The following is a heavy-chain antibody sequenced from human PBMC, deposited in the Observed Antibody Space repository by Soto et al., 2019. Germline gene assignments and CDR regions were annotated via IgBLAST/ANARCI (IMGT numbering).Heavy chain of an antibody. CDR2: MSYDGSDT. V-gene: IGHV3-30*03. Sequence: GGSLRLSCVDHGFIFSNNGMHWIRRTPGKGLEWVDFMSYDGSDTFYADSVKGRFTISRDNSKNTLFLHMSNLRAEDTAMYYCTIVRVADSALDHWGQGTLVTVSS. D-gene: IGHD3-10*02. CDR1: GFIFSNNG. J-gene: IGHJ4*02. CDR3: TIVRVADSALDH.